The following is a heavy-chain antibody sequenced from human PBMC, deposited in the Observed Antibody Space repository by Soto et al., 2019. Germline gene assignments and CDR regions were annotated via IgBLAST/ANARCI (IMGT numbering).Heavy chain of an antibody. CDR3: AREESHWGVVTDFDY. CDR1: GYTFTDYN. J-gene: IGHJ4*02. Sequence: GASVKVSCKASGYTFTDYNIHWVRQAPGQGLEFMGWINTNNGGAGSAQQFQGRVTVTRDTSITTVYMELNSLRAEDTAVYYCAREESHWGVVTDFDYWGQGTLVTVSS. D-gene: IGHD3-3*01. V-gene: IGHV1-2*02. CDR2: INTNNGGA.